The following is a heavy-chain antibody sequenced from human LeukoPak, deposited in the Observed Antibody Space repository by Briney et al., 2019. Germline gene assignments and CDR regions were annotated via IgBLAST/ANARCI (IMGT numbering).Heavy chain of an antibody. Sequence: SETLSLTCTVSGDSISSFHWSWIRQPAGKGLEWIGRIYTSGSTNYNPSLKTRVTMSVDTSKNQFSLKLSSVAAADTAVYYCASEAYYYDSSGYYKYWGQGTLVTVSS. CDR3: ASEAYYYDSSGYYKY. D-gene: IGHD3-22*01. J-gene: IGHJ4*02. CDR2: IYTSGST. CDR1: GDSISSFH. V-gene: IGHV4-4*07.